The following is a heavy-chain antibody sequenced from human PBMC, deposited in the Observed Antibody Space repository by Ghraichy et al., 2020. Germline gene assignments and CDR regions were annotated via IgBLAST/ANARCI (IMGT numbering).Heavy chain of an antibody. CDR3: AGPSAFYGGNLDY. D-gene: IGHD4-23*01. J-gene: IGHJ4*02. Sequence: SQTLSLTCAVSGYSISSGYYWGWIRQPPGKGLEWIGSIYHSGSTYYNPSLKSRVTISVDTSKNQFSLKLSSVTAADTAVYYCAGPSAFYGGNLDYWGQGTLVTVSS. CDR1: GYSISSGYY. V-gene: IGHV4-38-2*01. CDR2: IYHSGST.